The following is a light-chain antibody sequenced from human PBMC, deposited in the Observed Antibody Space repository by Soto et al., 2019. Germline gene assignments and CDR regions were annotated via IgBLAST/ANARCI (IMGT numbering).Light chain of an antibody. Sequence: EIVFSQSPGTLSWSPREISTIILSDSQSVSSSYLAWYQQKPGQAPRLLIYGASNRATGIPARFSGSGSGTDFTLTISSLEPEDFAVYYCQQRSNWPRTLGQGTKVDI. CDR3: QQRSNWPRT. V-gene: IGKV3-11*01. CDR2: GAS. J-gene: IGKJ1*01. CDR1: QSVSSSY.